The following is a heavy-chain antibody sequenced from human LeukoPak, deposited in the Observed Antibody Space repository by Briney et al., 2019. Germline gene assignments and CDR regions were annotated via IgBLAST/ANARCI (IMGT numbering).Heavy chain of an antibody. J-gene: IGHJ5*02. Sequence: SETLSLTCTVSGGSISSSCYYWGWIRQPPGKGLEWIGSIYYSGSTYYNPSLKSRVTISVDTSKNQFSPKLSSVTAADTAVYYCARVLFTMVRGVIINWFDPWGQGTLVTVSS. V-gene: IGHV4-39*07. CDR3: ARVLFTMVRGVIINWFDP. CDR1: GGSISSSCYY. D-gene: IGHD3-10*01. CDR2: IYYSGST.